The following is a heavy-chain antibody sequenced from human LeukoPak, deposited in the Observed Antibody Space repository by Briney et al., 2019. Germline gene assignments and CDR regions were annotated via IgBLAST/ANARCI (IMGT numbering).Heavy chain of an antibody. Sequence: GASVKASCKVSGYTLTELSMHWVRQAPGKGLEWMGGFDPEDGETIYAQKFQGRVTMTEDTSTDTAYMELSSLRSEDTAVYYCATGGSRDGYNRGVDYWGQGTLVTVSS. CDR3: ATGGSRDGYNRGVDY. V-gene: IGHV1-24*01. D-gene: IGHD5-24*01. J-gene: IGHJ4*02. CDR1: GYTLTELS. CDR2: FDPEDGET.